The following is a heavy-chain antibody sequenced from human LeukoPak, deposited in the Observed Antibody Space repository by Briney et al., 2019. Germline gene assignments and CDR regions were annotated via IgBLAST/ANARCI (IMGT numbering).Heavy chain of an antibody. Sequence: ASVKVSCKASGYSFSTHWMHWVRQAPGQGLESMGIINPSGGFTSYAQKLPGRVPVTRDVSTSTVYMELSSLRSEDTAVYYCARGGVGATTYVWFDPWGQGTLVTVPS. D-gene: IGHD1-26*01. CDR1: GYSFSTHW. V-gene: IGHV1-46*01. CDR2: INPSGGFT. CDR3: ARGGVGATTYVWFDP. J-gene: IGHJ5*02.